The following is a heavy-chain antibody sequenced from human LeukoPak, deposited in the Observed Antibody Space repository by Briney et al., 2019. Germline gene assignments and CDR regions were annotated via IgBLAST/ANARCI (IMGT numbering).Heavy chain of an antibody. D-gene: IGHD4-23*01. CDR1: GFIFSDYI. CDR3: SRDGGEGGNSASDI. V-gene: IGHV3-72*01. CDR2: IRTRMNSSTT. Sequence: GFLRLSCAASGFIFSDYIMDWVRQAPGEGLEWVGRIRTRMNSSTTEYAASGKGRFTISSDDSKNSMYLHMNSLKTEDTAVYHCSRDGGEGGNSASDIWGPGTMVTVSS. J-gene: IGHJ3*02.